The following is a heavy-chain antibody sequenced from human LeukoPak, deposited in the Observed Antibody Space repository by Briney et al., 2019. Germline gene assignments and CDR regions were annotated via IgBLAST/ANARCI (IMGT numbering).Heavy chain of an antibody. V-gene: IGHV1-2*06. Sequence: ASVKVSCTASGYTFTGYYMHWVRQAPGQGLEWIGRINPNSGGTNYAQKFQGRVTMTRDTSISTAYMELSRLRSDDTAVYYCARGSSSSWYNYFDYWGQGTLVTVSS. CDR2: INPNSGGT. J-gene: IGHJ4*02. CDR1: GYTFTGYY. CDR3: ARGSSSSWYNYFDY. D-gene: IGHD6-13*01.